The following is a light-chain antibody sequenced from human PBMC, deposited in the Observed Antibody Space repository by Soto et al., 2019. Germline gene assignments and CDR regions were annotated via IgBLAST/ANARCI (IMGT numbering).Light chain of an antibody. CDR1: SSNIGAGYD. Sequence: QSVLTQPPSVSGAPGQRVTISCTGSSSNIGAGYDVHWYQQLPGTAPKLLIYVNSNRPSGVPVRFSGSKSGTSASLDITGLKAENEADYYCQSYDSSLSRNVVLGGGTTLTVL. CDR3: QSYDSSLSRNVV. V-gene: IGLV1-40*01. J-gene: IGLJ2*01. CDR2: VNS.